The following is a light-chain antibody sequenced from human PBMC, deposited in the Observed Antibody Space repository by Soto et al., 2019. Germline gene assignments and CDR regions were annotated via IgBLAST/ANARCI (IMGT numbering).Light chain of an antibody. V-gene: IGKV3-20*01. J-gene: IGKJ2*01. CDR3: QQYGNSPPYT. Sequence: EVVLTQSPGTPSLSPGESATLSCRASQSVSNNYLAWYQQKPGQAPRLLIFGSSDRATGIPDRFSGSGSGTDFTLTISRLEPEDFAVYYCQQYGNSPPYTFGQGTKLEIK. CDR2: GSS. CDR1: QSVSNNY.